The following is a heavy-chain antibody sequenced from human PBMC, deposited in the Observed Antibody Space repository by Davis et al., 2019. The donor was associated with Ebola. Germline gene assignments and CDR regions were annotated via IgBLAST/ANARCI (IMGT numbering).Heavy chain of an antibody. Sequence: GESLKISCVASGFTFTTSTMHWVRQAPGKGLEWVALISSDGSREYYADSVEGRFTISKDNSGNTLYLHMNALTAEDTALYYCAKLRPHDYTDSSDDFYLDLWGRGTLVTVSS. CDR1: GFTFTTST. V-gene: IGHV3-30*18. CDR2: ISSDGSRE. J-gene: IGHJ2*01. D-gene: IGHD3-16*01. CDR3: AKLRPHDYTDSSDDFYLDL.